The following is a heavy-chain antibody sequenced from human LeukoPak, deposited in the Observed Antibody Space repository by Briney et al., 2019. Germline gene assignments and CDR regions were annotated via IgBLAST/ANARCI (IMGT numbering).Heavy chain of an antibody. Sequence: GGSLRLSCAVSGFTFSSYAIHWVRQAPGKGLEWVAVISYDGSNKYYADSVKGRFTISRDNSKNTLYLQMNSLRAEDTAVYFCAKERMGGGNWFDPWGQGTLITVSS. V-gene: IGHV3-30*18. D-gene: IGHD1-26*01. CDR1: GFTFSSYA. J-gene: IGHJ5*02. CDR3: AKERMGGGNWFDP. CDR2: ISYDGSNK.